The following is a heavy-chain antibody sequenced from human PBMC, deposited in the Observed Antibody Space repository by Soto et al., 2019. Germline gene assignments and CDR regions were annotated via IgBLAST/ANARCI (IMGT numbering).Heavy chain of an antibody. CDR1: GGSISSSNW. D-gene: IGHD6-19*01. CDR2: IYHSGST. Sequence: QVQLQESGPGLVKPSGTLSLTCAVSGGSISSSNWWIWVRQPPGKGLEWIGEIYHSGSTNYNPSLKSRVPISVDKSPNRFSLKLSSVTAADTAVYYCSSGRSGWYYFDYWGQGTLVTVSS. J-gene: IGHJ4*02. CDR3: SSGRSGWYYFDY. V-gene: IGHV4-4*02.